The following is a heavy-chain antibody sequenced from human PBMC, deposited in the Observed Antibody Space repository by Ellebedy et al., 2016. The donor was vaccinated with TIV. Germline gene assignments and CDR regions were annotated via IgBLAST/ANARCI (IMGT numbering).Heavy chain of an antibody. D-gene: IGHD3-22*01. CDR1: GFTFSSYA. CDR2: ISGSGGST. CDR3: AKVEDSSGYYTLLGGWYFDL. V-gene: IGHV3-23*01. J-gene: IGHJ2*01. Sequence: PGGSLRLSCAASGFTFSSYAMSWVRQAPGKGLEWVSAISGSGGSTYYADSVKGRFTISRDNSKNTLYLQMNSLRAEDTAVYYFAKVEDSSGYYTLLGGWYFDLWGRGTLVTVSS.